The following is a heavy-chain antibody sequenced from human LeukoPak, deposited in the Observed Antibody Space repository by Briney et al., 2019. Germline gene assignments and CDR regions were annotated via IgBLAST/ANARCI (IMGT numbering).Heavy chain of an antibody. Sequence: GGSLRLSCAASGFTFSSYWMSWVRQAPGKGREWVATIKQDGSEKYYVDSVKGRFTISRDNAKNSLYLQMNSLRAEDTAVYCCAREYYDSSGYEDGIDYWGQGTLVTVSS. CDR2: IKQDGSEK. CDR3: AREYYDSSGYEDGIDY. V-gene: IGHV3-7*01. D-gene: IGHD3-22*01. CDR1: GFTFSSYW. J-gene: IGHJ4*02.